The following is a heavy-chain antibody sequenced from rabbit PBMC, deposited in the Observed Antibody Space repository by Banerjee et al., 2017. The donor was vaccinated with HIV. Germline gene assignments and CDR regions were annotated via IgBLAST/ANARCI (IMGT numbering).Heavy chain of an antibody. CDR1: GFTLSSTY. V-gene: IGHV1S37*01. J-gene: IGHJ3*01. CDR2: ISYDGNT. Sequence: QEQLEESGGDLVKPEGSLTLTCTASGFTLSSTYWICWVRQAPGKGLEYIGYISYDGNTYYASWVNGRFTISKTSTTVDLQMTSLTAADTATYFCARDLAGVIGWNFGLWGQGTLVTVS. CDR3: ARDLAGVIGWNFGL. D-gene: IGHD4-1*01.